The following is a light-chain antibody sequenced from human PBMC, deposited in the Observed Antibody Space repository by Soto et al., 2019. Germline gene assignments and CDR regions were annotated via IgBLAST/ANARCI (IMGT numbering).Light chain of an antibody. Sequence: TQSPSTLSASVGDRVTITCRASQSVSSYLAWYQQKPGQAPRLLIYGASSRATGILDRFSGSGSGTDFTLTISGLEPEDSAAYYCQRHGATFGQGTKVDIK. CDR2: GAS. V-gene: IGKV3-20*01. J-gene: IGKJ1*01. CDR3: QRHGAT. CDR1: QSVSSY.